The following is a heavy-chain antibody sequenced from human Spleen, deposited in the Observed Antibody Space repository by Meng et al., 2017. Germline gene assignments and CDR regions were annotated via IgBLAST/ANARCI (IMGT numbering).Heavy chain of an antibody. CDR3: AREKSPGHFDY. Sequence: QVQLVQSGAEVMKRGASRRVSCRASGYTFTDYFLHRVRQAPGQGLEWLGTINPNNGGTNYAQRFQDRVTLTRDTSTSTVYMELSSLGSEDTALYYCAREKSPGHFDYLGQGILVTVSS. J-gene: IGHJ4*02. CDR2: INPNNGGT. CDR1: GYTFTDYF. V-gene: IGHV1-46*01.